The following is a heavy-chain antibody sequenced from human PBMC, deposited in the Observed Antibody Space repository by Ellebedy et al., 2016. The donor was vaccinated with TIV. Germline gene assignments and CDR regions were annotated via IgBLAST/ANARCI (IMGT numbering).Heavy chain of an antibody. V-gene: IGHV4-31*01. CDR2: IYYSGSS. J-gene: IGHJ4*02. CDR1: GDSISSGYY. CDR3: ARTGSGHSGGYFDS. Sequence: MPSETLSLTCSVSGDSISSGYYWSWIRQHPGKGLEWIGFIYYSGSSHHNPSLKSPVAMSVDTSKNQFFLRLDSVTAADTAVYYCARTGSGHSGGYFDSWGQGTLVTVSS. D-gene: IGHD4-23*01.